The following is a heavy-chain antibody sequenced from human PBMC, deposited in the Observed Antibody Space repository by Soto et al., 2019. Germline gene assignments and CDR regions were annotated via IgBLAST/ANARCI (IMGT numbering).Heavy chain of an antibody. V-gene: IGHV1-3*01. Sequence: ASVKVSCKASGYTFTSYAMHWVRQAPGQRLEWMGWINAGNGNTKYSQKFQGRVTITTDTSASTAYMELTSLKSEDTAVYYCARVEHENYGMDLWCPGTTVIASS. CDR2: INAGNGNT. CDR3: ARVEHENYGMDL. J-gene: IGHJ6*02. CDR1: GYTFTSYA.